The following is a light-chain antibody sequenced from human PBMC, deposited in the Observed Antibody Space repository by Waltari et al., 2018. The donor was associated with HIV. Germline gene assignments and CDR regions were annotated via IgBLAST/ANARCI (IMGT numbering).Light chain of an antibody. J-gene: IGLJ3*02. CDR1: RSHIGGYDF. CDR3: SSYGDSLRVL. CDR2: EVT. V-gene: IGLV2-8*01. Sequence: QAALSQPPFRSGASGQSFTTPYTCPRSHIGGYDFLCWFQQPPHSAPKLLLYEVTSRPSAVSARFSGSRSGNTAFLTVAGLQPDDEATYFCSSYGDSLRVLFGGGTNVTVL.